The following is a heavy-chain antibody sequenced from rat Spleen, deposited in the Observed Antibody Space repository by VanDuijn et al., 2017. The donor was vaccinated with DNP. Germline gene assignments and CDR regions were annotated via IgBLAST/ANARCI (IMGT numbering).Heavy chain of an antibody. Sequence: EVQLVESGGGLVQPGNSLKLSCAASGFTFSDYAMAWVRQSLRKGLEWVATIIYDGSRTYYRDSVKGRFTISRDNAKSTLYLQVNSLRSEDTATYYCARHRTIMPYYYAMDAWGQGASVTVSS. CDR2: IIYDGSRT. CDR1: GFTFSDYA. J-gene: IGHJ4*01. D-gene: IGHD1-12*01. CDR3: ARHRTIMPYYYAMDA. V-gene: IGHV5-7*01.